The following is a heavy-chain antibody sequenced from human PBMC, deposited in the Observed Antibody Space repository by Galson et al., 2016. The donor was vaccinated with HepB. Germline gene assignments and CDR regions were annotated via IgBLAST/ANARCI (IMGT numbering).Heavy chain of an antibody. CDR3: ARGHNSGFHGADY. J-gene: IGHJ4*02. CDR1: GFTVSSKY. Sequence: SLRLSCAASGFTVSSKYMSWVRQAPGKGLEWVAVIWYDGSNQYYAXSVKGRFTISRDISKNTLYLQMNSLRAEDTALYYCARGHNSGFHGADYWGQGTLVTVSS. CDR2: IWYDGSNQ. D-gene: IGHD3-22*01. V-gene: IGHV3-33*08.